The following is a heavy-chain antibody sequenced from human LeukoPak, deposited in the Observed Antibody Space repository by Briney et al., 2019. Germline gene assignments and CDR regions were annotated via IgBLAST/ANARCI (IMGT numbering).Heavy chain of an antibody. CDR1: GFTFTSYA. CDR2: ISSIGGST. CDR3: AKDPTQYSSSPIQH. V-gene: IGHV3-23*01. D-gene: IGHD6-13*01. J-gene: IGHJ1*01. Sequence: GGSLRPSCAASGFTFTSYAMSWVRQAPGKGLEWVSAISSIGGSTYYTNSVKVRFTVSRDNAKNPLYLQLNSLRAEDAAVYYCAKDPTQYSSSPIQHWGQGTLVTVSS.